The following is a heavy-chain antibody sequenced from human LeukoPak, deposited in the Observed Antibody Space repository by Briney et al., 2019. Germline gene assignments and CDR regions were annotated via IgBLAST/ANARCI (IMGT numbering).Heavy chain of an antibody. J-gene: IGHJ4*02. Sequence: PGGSLRLSCAASGFTVSSNYMSWVRQAPGKGLEWVSVIYSGGSTYYADSVKGRFTISRDNSKNTLYLQMNSLRAEDTAVYYCASMTFEWEPFDYWGQGTLVTVSS. CDR1: GFTVSSNY. V-gene: IGHV3-66*01. D-gene: IGHD1-26*01. CDR3: ASMTFEWEPFDY. CDR2: IYSGGST.